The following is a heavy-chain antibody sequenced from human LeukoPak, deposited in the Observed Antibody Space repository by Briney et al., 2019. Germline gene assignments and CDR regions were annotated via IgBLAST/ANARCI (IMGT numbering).Heavy chain of an antibody. J-gene: IGHJ6*02. CDR2: INHSGST. D-gene: IGHD2-2*01. CDR3: ARGLGDVPATHYYYYGMDV. Sequence: SETLSLTCAVYGGSFSGYYWSWIRQPPGKGLEWIGEINHSGSTNYNPSLKSRVTISVDTSKNQFSLKLSSVTAADTAVYYCARGLGDVPATHYYYYGMDVWGQGTTVTVSS. CDR1: GGSFSGYY. V-gene: IGHV4-34*01.